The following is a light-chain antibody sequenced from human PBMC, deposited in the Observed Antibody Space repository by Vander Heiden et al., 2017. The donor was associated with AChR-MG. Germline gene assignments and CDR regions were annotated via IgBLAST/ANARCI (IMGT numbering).Light chain of an antibody. Sequence: ETVLTQSPATLSLSPGERATLSCRASQSVNNYLVWLQQKPGQAPRLLIYDASNRATGIPDRFSGSGSGTDFTLTISSLEPEDFAVYYCHQRSNWPHTFGQGTKVEIK. CDR1: QSVNNY. V-gene: IGKV3-11*01. CDR2: DAS. CDR3: HQRSNWPHT. J-gene: IGKJ2*01.